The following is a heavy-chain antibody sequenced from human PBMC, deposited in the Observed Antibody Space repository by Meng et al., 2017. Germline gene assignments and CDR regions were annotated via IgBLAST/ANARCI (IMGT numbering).Heavy chain of an antibody. CDR1: GYTFPDYW. V-gene: IGHV1-2*06. J-gene: IGHJ4*02. Sequence: QGELVQSGAEVKKPGASVKVSCKASGYTFPDYWLHWVRRAPGQGLEWMGRINPKSGDTHYAQRFQGRATMTGDTSISTAYMELSGLRSDDTAMYYCARDEDISAAGKLFGDYWGQGTLVTVSS. D-gene: IGHD6-13*01. CDR2: INPKSGDT. CDR3: ARDEDISAAGKLFGDY.